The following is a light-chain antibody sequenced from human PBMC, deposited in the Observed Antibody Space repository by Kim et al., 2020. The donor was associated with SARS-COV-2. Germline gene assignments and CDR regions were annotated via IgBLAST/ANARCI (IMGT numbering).Light chain of an antibody. Sequence: LSPGEEATLSCKALQSLSASSLAWYQQRPGQSPRLLIYGASTRAPGIPDRFSGSGSGTDFTLTISRLEPEDFAVYFCQQYGTSPYTFGQGTKLEI. J-gene: IGKJ2*01. V-gene: IGKV3-20*01. CDR3: QQYGTSPYT. CDR1: QSLSASS. CDR2: GAS.